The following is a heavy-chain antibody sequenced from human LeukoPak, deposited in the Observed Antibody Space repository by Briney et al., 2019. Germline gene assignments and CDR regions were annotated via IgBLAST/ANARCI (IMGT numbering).Heavy chain of an antibody. CDR2: IYSGGST. J-gene: IGHJ6*03. CDR3: ARGREDITIFGVAYYYYYYMDV. CDR1: GFTVSSNY. V-gene: IGHV3-53*01. Sequence: PGGSLRLSCAASGFTVSSNYMSWVRQAPGKGLEWVSVIYSGGSTYYADSVKGRFTISRDNSKNTLYLQRNSLRAEDPAVYYCARGREDITIFGVAYYYYYYMDVWGKGTTVTVSS. D-gene: IGHD3-3*01.